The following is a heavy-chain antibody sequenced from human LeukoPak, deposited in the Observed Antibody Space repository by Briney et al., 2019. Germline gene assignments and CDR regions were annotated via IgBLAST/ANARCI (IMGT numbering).Heavy chain of an antibody. CDR3: ARGSIAARLAY. Sequence: PSETLSLTCAVYGGSFSGYYWSWIRQPPGKGLEWIGEINHSGGTNYNPSLKSRVTISVDTSKNQFSLKLSSVTAADTAVYYCARGSIAARLAYWGRGTLVTVSS. D-gene: IGHD6-6*01. J-gene: IGHJ4*02. V-gene: IGHV4-34*01. CDR2: INHSGGT. CDR1: GGSFSGYY.